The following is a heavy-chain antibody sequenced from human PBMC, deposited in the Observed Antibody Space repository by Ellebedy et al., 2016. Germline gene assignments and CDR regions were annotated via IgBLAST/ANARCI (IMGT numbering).Heavy chain of an antibody. J-gene: IGHJ4*02. V-gene: IGHV3-30-3*01. CDR2: ISYDGSNK. CDR1: GFTFSSYA. CDR3: AREDYGSGSYYDY. Sequence: GESLKISXAASGFTFSSYAMHWVRQAPGKGLEWVAVISYDGSNKYYADSVKGRFTISRDNSKNTLYLQMNSLRAEDTAVYYCAREDYGSGSYYDYWGQGTLVTVSS. D-gene: IGHD3-10*01.